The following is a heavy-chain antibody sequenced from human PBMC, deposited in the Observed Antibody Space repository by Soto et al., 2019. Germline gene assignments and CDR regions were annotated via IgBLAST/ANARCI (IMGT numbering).Heavy chain of an antibody. Sequence: GDSLKISCKGSGYSITSYWISWVRQMPGKGLEWMGRIDPSDSYTNYSPSFQGHVTISADKSISTAYLQWSSLKASDTAMYYCALPYYYDSSGYSEGGMDVWGQGTTVTVSS. V-gene: IGHV5-10-1*01. CDR3: ALPYYYDSSGYSEGGMDV. D-gene: IGHD3-22*01. CDR1: GYSITSYW. CDR2: IDPSDSYT. J-gene: IGHJ6*02.